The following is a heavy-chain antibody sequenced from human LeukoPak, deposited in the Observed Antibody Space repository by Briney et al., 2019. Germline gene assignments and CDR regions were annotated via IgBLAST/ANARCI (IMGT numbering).Heavy chain of an antibody. V-gene: IGHV3-23*01. D-gene: IGHD6-19*01. CDR1: GVTFSGYS. CDR2: ISGSGDTT. Sequence: GGSLRLSCAASGVTFSGYSMNWVRQAPGKGPEWVSGISGSGDTTYYADSVKGRFTISRDNSKNTLYLQMNSLGAEDTAVYYCAKDRSDNSSWYCMDVWGQGTSVTVSS. CDR3: AKDRSDNSSWYCMDV. J-gene: IGHJ6*02.